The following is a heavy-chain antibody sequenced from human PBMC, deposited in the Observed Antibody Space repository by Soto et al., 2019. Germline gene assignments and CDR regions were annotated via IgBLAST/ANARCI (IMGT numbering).Heavy chain of an antibody. V-gene: IGHV3-11*01. CDR1: GFSFSDYY. J-gene: IGHJ4*02. Sequence: QVQLVESGGGLVKPGGSLRLSCAASGFSFSDYYMSWIRQAPGKGLEWVSYISFSTTSIYYADSVKGRFTISRDNAKNSLYVQMNSLRVEDTAVYYCARDIEPPGLFFDYWGQGILVTVSS. D-gene: IGHD6-13*01. CDR2: ISFSTTSI. CDR3: ARDIEPPGLFFDY.